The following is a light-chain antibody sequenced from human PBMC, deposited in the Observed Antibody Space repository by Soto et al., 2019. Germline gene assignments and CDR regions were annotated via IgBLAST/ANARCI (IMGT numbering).Light chain of an antibody. J-gene: IGLJ1*01. CDR1: SSDVGSYNL. V-gene: IGLV2-23*02. CDR3: CSYAGSSTIYV. CDR2: EVS. Sequence: QSVLTQPASVSGSPGQSITISCTGTSSDVGSYNLVSWYQQHPGKAPKLMIYEVSKRPSGVSNRFSGSKSGNTASPTISGLQAEDEADYYCCSYAGSSTIYVFGTGTKVTVL.